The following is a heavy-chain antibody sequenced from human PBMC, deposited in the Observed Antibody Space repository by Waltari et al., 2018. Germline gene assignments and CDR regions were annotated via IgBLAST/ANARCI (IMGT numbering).Heavy chain of an antibody. J-gene: IGHJ6*03. CDR1: GGSFSGYY. CDR3: ARGPLLLWFRELSYYYYMDV. V-gene: IGHV4-34*01. CDR2: INHSGST. Sequence: QVQLQQWGAGLLKPSETLSLTCAVYGGSFSGYYWSWIRQPPGKGLEWIGEINHSGSTNYNPSLKSRVTISVDTSKNQFSLKLSSVTAADTAVYYCARGPLLLWFRELSYYYYMDVWGKGTTVTVSS. D-gene: IGHD3-10*01.